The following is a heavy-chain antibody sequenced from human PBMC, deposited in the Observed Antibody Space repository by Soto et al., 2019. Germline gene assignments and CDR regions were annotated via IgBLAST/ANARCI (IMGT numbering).Heavy chain of an antibody. V-gene: IGHV4-4*02. CDR2: IYHSGST. CDR3: ARVSFGWSRPNYYYYMDV. J-gene: IGHJ6*03. CDR1: SGSISSSNW. D-gene: IGHD6-6*01. Sequence: PSETLSLTCAVSSGSISSSNWWSWVRQPPGKGLEWIGEIYHSGSTNYNPSLKSRVTISVDKSKNQFSLKLSSVTAADTAVYYCARVSFGWSRPNYYYYMDVWGKGTTVTVSS.